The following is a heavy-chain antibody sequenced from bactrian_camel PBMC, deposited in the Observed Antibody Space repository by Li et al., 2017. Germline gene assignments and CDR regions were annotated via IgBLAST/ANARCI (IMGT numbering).Heavy chain of an antibody. V-gene: IGHV3S31*01. D-gene: IGHD5*01. CDR3: TKDLRASTAWGTMDY. CDR2: VSSGGGST. Sequence: VQLVESGGGLVQPGGSLRLSCAVSGFTFSSYAMHWVRQAPGKGLEWVSVVSSGGGSTYYADSVKGRFTISRDNAKNTLCLQLNSLKTEDTARYYCTKDLRASTAWGTMDYWGQGTQVTVS. J-gene: IGHJ4*01. CDR1: GFTFSSYA.